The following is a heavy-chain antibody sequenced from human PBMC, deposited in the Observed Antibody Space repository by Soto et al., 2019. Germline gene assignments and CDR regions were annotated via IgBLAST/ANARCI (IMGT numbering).Heavy chain of an antibody. V-gene: IGHV4-59*01. Sequence: SETLSLTCTVSGGSISSYYWSWIRQPPGKGLEWIGYIYYSGSTNYNPSLKSRVTISVDTSKNQFSLKLSSVTAADTAVYYCARARGGYIDCWGQGTLVTVSS. CDR3: ARARGGYIDC. CDR1: GGSISSYY. CDR2: IYYSGST. J-gene: IGHJ4*02. D-gene: IGHD2-15*01.